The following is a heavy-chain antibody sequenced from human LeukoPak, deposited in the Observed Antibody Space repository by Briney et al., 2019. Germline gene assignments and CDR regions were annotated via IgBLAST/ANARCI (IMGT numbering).Heavy chain of an antibody. CDR2: VHPSSGST. Sequence: ASLKVSCKASGYTFTGYYMHWVRQAPGQGLEWMGIVHPSSGSTNYPQRFQGRVTMTRDTSTTTVYMVLSSLRSDDTAVYYCARGGDSGYDPFDYWGQGTLVTVSS. CDR1: GYTFTGYY. CDR3: ARGGDSGYDPFDY. J-gene: IGHJ4*02. D-gene: IGHD5-12*01. V-gene: IGHV1-46*01.